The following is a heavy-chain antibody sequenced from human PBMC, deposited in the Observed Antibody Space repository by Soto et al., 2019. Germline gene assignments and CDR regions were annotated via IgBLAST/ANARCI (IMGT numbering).Heavy chain of an antibody. D-gene: IGHD3-3*01. Sequence: PGGSLRLSCAASGFTFSSYGMHWVRQAPGKGLEWVAVISYDGSNKYYADSVKGRFTISRDNSKNTLYLQMNSLRAEDTAVYYCAKAGNFYYDSPSDPWGQGTLVTAPQ. V-gene: IGHV3-30*18. J-gene: IGHJ5*02. CDR1: GFTFSSYG. CDR3: AKAGNFYYDSPSDP. CDR2: ISYDGSNK.